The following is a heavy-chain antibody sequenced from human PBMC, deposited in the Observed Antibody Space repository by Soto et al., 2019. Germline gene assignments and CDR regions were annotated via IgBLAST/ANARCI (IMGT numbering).Heavy chain of an antibody. D-gene: IGHD6-19*01. Sequence: SETLSLPCTVSGGSISGYYWTWIRQPAGKGLEWIGRIYTSGRTNYNPSLKSRVTMSVDTSTNQFSLILSSVTAADAAVYYCVRVHQWLAITYFDYWGQGTLVTVA. CDR3: VRVHQWLAITYFDY. CDR2: IYTSGRT. J-gene: IGHJ4*02. CDR1: GGSISGYY. V-gene: IGHV4-4*07.